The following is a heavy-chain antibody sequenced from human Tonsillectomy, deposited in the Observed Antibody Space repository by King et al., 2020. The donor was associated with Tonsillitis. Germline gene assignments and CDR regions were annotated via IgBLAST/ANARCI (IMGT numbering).Heavy chain of an antibody. CDR1: GFSFSSYG. V-gene: IGHV3-30*03. CDR2: ISNDGSGK. CDR3: TPCGWDH. Sequence: VQLVESGGGVVQPGRSLRLSCAASGFSFSSYGMHWVRQAPGKGLEWMALISNDGSGKYYADSVKGRFTISRDDYSNTLYLQMNSLRAEDTAVYHCTPCGWDHWGQGSLVSVS. J-gene: IGHJ4*02.